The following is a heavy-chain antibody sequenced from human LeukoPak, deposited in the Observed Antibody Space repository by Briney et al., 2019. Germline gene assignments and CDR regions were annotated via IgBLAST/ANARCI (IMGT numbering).Heavy chain of an antibody. CDR3: AREDVGYSYGLFDY. V-gene: IGHV3-21*01. J-gene: IGHJ4*02. CDR1: GFTFSSYS. CDR2: ISGSSSYI. Sequence: GGSLRLSCAASGFTFSSYSMNWVRQAPGKGLEWVSSISGSSSYIYYADSVKGRFTISRDNAKNSLYLQMNSLRAEDTAVYYCAREDVGYSYGLFDYWGQGTLVTVSS. D-gene: IGHD5-18*01.